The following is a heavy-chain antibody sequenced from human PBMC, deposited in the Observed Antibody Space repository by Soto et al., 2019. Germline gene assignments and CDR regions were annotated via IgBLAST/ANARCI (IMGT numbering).Heavy chain of an antibody. CDR3: VRDSHGDY. CDR2: IDYDGGDI. V-gene: IGHV3-74*01. J-gene: IGHJ4*02. Sequence: EVQLVESGGGLVQPGGSLRLSCAGSGFTFGNYWMHWVRQAPGQGLVWVSRIDYDGGDINYADFVRGRFTISRDNANNTLYLQMNSLRAEDTATYYCVRDSHGDYWGQGTLVTVSS. CDR1: GFTFGNYW.